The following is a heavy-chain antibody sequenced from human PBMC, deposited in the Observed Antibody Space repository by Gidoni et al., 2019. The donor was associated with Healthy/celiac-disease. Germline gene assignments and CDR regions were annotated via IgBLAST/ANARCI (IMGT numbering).Heavy chain of an antibody. V-gene: IGHV3-30-3*01. D-gene: IGHD3-10*01. CDR3: ARVRGSRGLAYYYYGMDV. Sequence: AASGFTFSSYAMHWVRQAPGKGLEWVAVISYDGSNKYYADSVKGRFTISRDNSKNTLYLQMNSLRAEDTAVYYCARVRGSRGLAYYYYGMDVWGQGTTVTVSS. J-gene: IGHJ6*02. CDR2: ISYDGSNK. CDR1: GFTFSSYA.